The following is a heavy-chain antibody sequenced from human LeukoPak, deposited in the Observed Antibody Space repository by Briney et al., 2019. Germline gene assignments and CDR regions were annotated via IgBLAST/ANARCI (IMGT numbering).Heavy chain of an antibody. Sequence: SETLSLTCAVYGGSFSGYYWSWIRQPPGKGLEWIGEINHSGSTNYSPSLKSRDTISVDTSKNQFSLKLNSVTAADTAVYFCARRAYSAAYWKHFDYWGQGTLVTVSS. V-gene: IGHV4-34*01. CDR1: GGSFSGYY. CDR3: ARRAYSAAYWKHFDY. CDR2: INHSGST. D-gene: IGHD1-1*01. J-gene: IGHJ4*02.